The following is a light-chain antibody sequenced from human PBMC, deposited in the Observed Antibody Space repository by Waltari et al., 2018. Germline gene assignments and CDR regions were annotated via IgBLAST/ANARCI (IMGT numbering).Light chain of an antibody. J-gene: IGLJ2*01. Sequence: QSVLAQPPSVSGAPGQRVHISCTGSSSTIRAGHHVHWYKEFPGTAPKLLIYGDSNRPSGVPDRFSGSKSGTSASLAITGLQAEDEANYYCQSFDTSLGAIFGGGTKVTVL. V-gene: IGLV1-40*01. CDR2: GDS. CDR3: QSFDTSLGAI. CDR1: SSTIRAGHH.